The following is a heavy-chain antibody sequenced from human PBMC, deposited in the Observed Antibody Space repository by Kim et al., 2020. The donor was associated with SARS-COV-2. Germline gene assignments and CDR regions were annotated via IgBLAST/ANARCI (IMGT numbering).Heavy chain of an antibody. Sequence: SVKVSCKASGGTFSSYAISWVRQAPGQGLEWMGGIIPIFGTANYAQKFQGRVTITADESTSTAYMELSSLRSEDTAVYYCARGMQYYDFWSGYYTRYYYGMDVWGQGTTVTVSS. CDR3: ARGMQYYDFWSGYYTRYYYGMDV. CDR2: IIPIFGTA. CDR1: GGTFSSYA. J-gene: IGHJ6*02. V-gene: IGHV1-69*13. D-gene: IGHD3-3*01.